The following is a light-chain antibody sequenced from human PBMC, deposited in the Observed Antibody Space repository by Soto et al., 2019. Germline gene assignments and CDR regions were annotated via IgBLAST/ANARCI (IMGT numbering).Light chain of an antibody. CDR3: SSYTSSNTQV. CDR1: SSDVGGYNY. J-gene: IGLJ1*01. V-gene: IGLV2-14*01. Sequence: QSVLTQPASVSGSPGQSITISCTGTSSDVGGYNYVPWYQQHPGKAPKLMIYEVTNRPSGVSNRFSGSQSGTTASLTISGLQSEDEAEYYCSSYTSSNTQVFGTGTKVTVL. CDR2: EVT.